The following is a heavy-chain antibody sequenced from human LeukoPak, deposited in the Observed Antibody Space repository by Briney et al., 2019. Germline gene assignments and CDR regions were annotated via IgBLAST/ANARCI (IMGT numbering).Heavy chain of an antibody. CDR3: TRQTGP. CDR2: IRSKANSYAT. Sequence: GGSLTLSCAASGFTFSGSAMHWVRQASGKGLEWAGRIRSKANSYATAYAASVKGRFTISRDDSKNTAYLQMNSLKTEDAAVYYCTRQTGPWGQGTLVTVSS. D-gene: IGHD1-14*01. V-gene: IGHV3-73*01. J-gene: IGHJ5*02. CDR1: GFTFSGSA.